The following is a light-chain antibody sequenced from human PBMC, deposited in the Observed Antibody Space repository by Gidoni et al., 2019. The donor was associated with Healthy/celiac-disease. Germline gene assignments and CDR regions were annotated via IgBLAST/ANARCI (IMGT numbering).Light chain of an antibody. J-gene: IGKJ1*01. CDR3: QQSYSTPRT. CDR1: QSISSY. V-gene: IGKV1-39*01. CDR2: AAS. Sequence: DNQMTQCPSSLPASVGDRVTITCRASQSISSYLNWYQQKPGKAPKLLIYAASSLQSGVPSRFSGSGSGTDFTLTISSLQPEDFATYYCQQSYSTPRTFGQGTKVEIK.